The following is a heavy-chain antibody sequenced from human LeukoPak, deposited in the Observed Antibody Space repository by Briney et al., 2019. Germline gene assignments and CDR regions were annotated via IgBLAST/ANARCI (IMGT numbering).Heavy chain of an antibody. D-gene: IGHD6-13*01. CDR3: ARSPAALDY. CDR1: GGSFSDYS. CDR2: ISSSGSTI. V-gene: IGHV3-11*01. Sequence: LSLTCAVYGGSFSDYSWSWIRQAPGKGLEWVSYISSSGSTIYYADSVKGRFTISRDNAKNSLYLQMNSLRAEDTAVYYCARSPAALDYWGQGTLVTVSS. J-gene: IGHJ4*02.